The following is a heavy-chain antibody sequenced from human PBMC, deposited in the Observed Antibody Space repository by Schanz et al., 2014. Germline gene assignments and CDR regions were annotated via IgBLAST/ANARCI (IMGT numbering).Heavy chain of an antibody. CDR3: AGDRGHGDLRGDT. CDR1: GGSISSGGYY. D-gene: IGHD2-21*01. CDR2: IYYSGST. V-gene: IGHV4-31*03. Sequence: QVQLQESGPGLVKPSQTLSLTCTVSGGSISSGGYYWSWIRQHPGKGLEWIGYIYYSGSTYYNPSLKSRVPKSEEPSKNHSPRNRSPPLAATTAGNYCAGDRGHGDLRGDTGGQGQWSPSLQ. J-gene: IGHJ3*02.